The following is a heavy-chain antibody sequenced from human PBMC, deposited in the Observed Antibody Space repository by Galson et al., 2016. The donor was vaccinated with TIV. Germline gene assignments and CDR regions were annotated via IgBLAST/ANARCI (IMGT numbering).Heavy chain of an antibody. Sequence: SLRLSCATSGFTVSDYGMHWLRQAPGKGLEWVAFLPYDGSYKYHLDSLEGRFTISSDTSKNTISLQMYSLSSEDTAVYFCARAVGRNAYNALDTWGQGTLVTVSS. CDR2: LPYDGSYK. J-gene: IGHJ5*02. CDR1: GFTVSDYG. CDR3: ARAVGRNAYNALDT. D-gene: IGHD5-24*01. V-gene: IGHV3-30*02.